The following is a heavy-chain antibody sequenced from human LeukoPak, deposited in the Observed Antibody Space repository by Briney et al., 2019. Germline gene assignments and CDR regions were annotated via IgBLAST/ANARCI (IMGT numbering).Heavy chain of an antibody. CDR1: GGSFSGYY. J-gene: IGHJ4*02. V-gene: IGHV4-34*01. CDR3: ARALGTTVTRFFDY. CDR2: INHSGST. D-gene: IGHD4-17*01. Sequence: PSETLSLTCAVYGGSFSGYYWSWIRQPPGKGLEWIGEINHSGSTNYNPSLKSRVTISVDTSKNQFSLKLSSVTAADTAVYYCARALGTTVTRFFDYWGQGTLVTVSS.